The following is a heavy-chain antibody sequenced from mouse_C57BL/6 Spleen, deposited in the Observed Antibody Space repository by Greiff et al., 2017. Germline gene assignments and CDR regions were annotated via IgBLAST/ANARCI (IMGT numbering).Heavy chain of an antibody. CDR1: GYSITSGYY. Sequence: DVKLQESGPGLVKPSQSLSLTCSVTGYSITSGYYWNWIRQFPGNKLEWMGYISYDGSNNYNPSLKNRISITRDTSKNQFFLKLNSMTTEDTATYYCATPYYCSSDDCYFDVWGTGTTVTVSS. D-gene: IGHD1-1*01. V-gene: IGHV3-6*01. J-gene: IGHJ1*03. CDR3: ATPYYCSSDDCYFDV. CDR2: ISYDGSN.